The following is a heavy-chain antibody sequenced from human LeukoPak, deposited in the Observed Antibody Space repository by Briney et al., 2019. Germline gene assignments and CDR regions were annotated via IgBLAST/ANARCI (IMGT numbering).Heavy chain of an antibody. CDR1: GFTFSSYS. J-gene: IGHJ4*02. V-gene: IGHV3-21*01. Sequence: PGGSLRLSCAASGFTFSSYSMNWVRQAPGKGLEWVSSISSSTSYIYYADSVKGRFTISRDNAKNTLYLQMNSLRAEDTAVYYCARVGSGDRQWLPFDYWGQGTLVTVSS. D-gene: IGHD6-19*01. CDR3: ARVGSGDRQWLPFDY. CDR2: ISSSTSYI.